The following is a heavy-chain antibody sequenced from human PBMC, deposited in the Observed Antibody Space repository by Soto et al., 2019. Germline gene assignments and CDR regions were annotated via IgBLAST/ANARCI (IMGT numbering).Heavy chain of an antibody. J-gene: IGHJ4*02. CDR1: GFTFSSYA. CDR3: AKGGNIVVVPAAMLPFDY. CDR2: ISGSGGST. D-gene: IGHD2-2*01. Sequence: GESLKISCAASGFTFSSYAMSWVRQAPGKGLEWVSAISGSGGSTYYADSVKGRFTISRDNSKNTLYLQMNSLRAEDTAVYYCAKGGNIVVVPAAMLPFDYWGQGTLVTVSS. V-gene: IGHV3-23*01.